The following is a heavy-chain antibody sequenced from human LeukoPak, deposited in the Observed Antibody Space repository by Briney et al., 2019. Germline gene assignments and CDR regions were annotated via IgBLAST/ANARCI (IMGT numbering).Heavy chain of an antibody. J-gene: IGHJ4*02. CDR3: ARGLGYVNSGPADY. V-gene: IGHV4-34*01. CDR1: GGSFSGYY. D-gene: IGHD3-22*01. Sequence: SETLSLTCAVYGGSFSGYYWSWIRQPPGKGLEWIGEINHSGSTNYNPSLKSRVSISVDTSKKQFSLKLSSVTAGDTAVYYCARGLGYVNSGPADYWGQGTLVTVSS. CDR2: INHSGST.